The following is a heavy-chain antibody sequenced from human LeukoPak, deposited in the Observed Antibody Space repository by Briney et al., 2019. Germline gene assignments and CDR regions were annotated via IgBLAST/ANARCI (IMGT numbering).Heavy chain of an antibody. D-gene: IGHD6-13*01. Sequence: PSETLSLTCAVYGGSFSGYYWSWIRQPPGKGLEWIGEINHNGSTNYNPSLKSRVTISIDTSKNQFSLKLSSVTAADTALYYCARGPGTWYYYWGQGTLVTVSS. CDR3: ARGPGTWYYY. V-gene: IGHV4-34*01. J-gene: IGHJ4*02. CDR1: GGSFSGYY. CDR2: INHNGST.